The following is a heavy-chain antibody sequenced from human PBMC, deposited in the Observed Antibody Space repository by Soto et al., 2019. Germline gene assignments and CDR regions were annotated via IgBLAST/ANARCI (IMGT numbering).Heavy chain of an antibody. CDR1: GYTFTGYY. V-gene: IGHV1-2*04. CDR3: ARGGIAAAGTGYYYYYYMDV. D-gene: IGHD6-13*01. J-gene: IGHJ6*03. CDR2: INPNSGGT. Sequence: ASVKVSCKASGYTFTGYYMHWVRQAPGQGLEWMGWINPNSGGTNYAQKFQGWVTMTRDTSISTAYMELSRLRSDDTAVYYCARGGIAAAGTGYYYYYYMDVWGKGTTVTVS.